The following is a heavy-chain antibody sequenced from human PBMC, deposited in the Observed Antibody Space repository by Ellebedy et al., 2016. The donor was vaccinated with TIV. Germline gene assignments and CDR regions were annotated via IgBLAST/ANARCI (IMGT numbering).Heavy chain of an antibody. D-gene: IGHD4-23*01. CDR1: GYSFTSYW. V-gene: IGHV5-51*01. CDR3: ATIDYGGNSGGDAFDI. J-gene: IGHJ3*02. CDR2: IYPGDSDT. Sequence: GESLKISCKGSGYSFTSYWIGWVRQMPGKGLEWMGIIYPGDSDTRYSPSLQGQVTISADKSISTAYLQWSSLKASDTAMYYCATIDYGGNSGGDAFDIWGQGTMVTVSS.